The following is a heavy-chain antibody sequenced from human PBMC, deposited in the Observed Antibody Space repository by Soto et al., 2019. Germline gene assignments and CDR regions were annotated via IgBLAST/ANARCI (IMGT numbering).Heavy chain of an antibody. J-gene: IGHJ4*02. CDR1: GFTFISYG. CDR3: ARDIDWYSNSSGFDN. V-gene: IGHV3-33*01. Sequence: GSLRLSCAASGFTFISYGIHFFRHSAFKGLEWVAVIWYDGSNKHYADPVKGRFTISRDNSKNTLSLQMNSLRAEDTAIYYCARDIDWYSNSSGFDNWGQGTLVTVSS. CDR2: IWYDGSNK. D-gene: IGHD1-26*01.